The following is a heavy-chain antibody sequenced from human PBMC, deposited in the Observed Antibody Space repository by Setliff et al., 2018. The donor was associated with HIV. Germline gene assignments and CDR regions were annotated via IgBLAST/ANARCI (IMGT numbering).Heavy chain of an antibody. CDR1: GFTFSSYG. D-gene: IGHD3-10*01. Sequence: GGSLRLSCATSGFTFSSYGMHWVRQAPGKGLEWVAFISYDGSNKYYADSVKGRFTISRDNSRNTLYLQMNSLRAEDTAVYYCARSVIGYYYYGMDVWGQGTLVTVSS. CDR3: ARSVIGYYYYGMDV. J-gene: IGHJ6*02. V-gene: IGHV3-30*19. CDR2: ISYDGSNK.